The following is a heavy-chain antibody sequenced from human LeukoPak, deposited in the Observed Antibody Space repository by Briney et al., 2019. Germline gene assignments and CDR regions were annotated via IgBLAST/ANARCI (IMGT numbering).Heavy chain of an antibody. CDR3: ARVWESYSFDY. J-gene: IGHJ4*02. D-gene: IGHD1-26*01. Sequence: PGGSLRLSCAASGFTFGSYDMHWVRQAPGKGLEWVAFISYDGNDKGYVDSGKGRFTVSRDNSKNTLYLQMNSLRVEDAAVYYCARVWESYSFDYWGQGTLVTVSS. CDR2: ISYDGNDK. CDR1: GFTFGSYD. V-gene: IGHV3-30*03.